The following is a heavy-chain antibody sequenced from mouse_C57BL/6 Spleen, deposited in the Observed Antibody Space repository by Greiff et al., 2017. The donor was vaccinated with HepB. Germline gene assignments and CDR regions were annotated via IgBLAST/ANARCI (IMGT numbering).Heavy chain of an antibody. CDR2: IDPSDSYT. CDR1: GYTFTSYW. V-gene: IGHV1-69*01. CDR3: ARVEGTSGYLWFAY. Sequence: QVQLQQPGAELVMPGASVKLSCKASGYTFTSYWMHWVKQRPGQGLEWIGEIDPSDSYTNYNQKFKGKSTLTVDKSSSTAYMQLSSLTSEGSAVYYCARVEGTSGYLWFAYWGQGTLVTVSA. D-gene: IGHD3-2*02. J-gene: IGHJ3*01.